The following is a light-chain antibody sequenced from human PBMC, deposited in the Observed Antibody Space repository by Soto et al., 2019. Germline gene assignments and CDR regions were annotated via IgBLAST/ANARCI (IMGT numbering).Light chain of an antibody. Sequence: DIQMTQSPSSLSASVGDSITITCRPSQNMTRYLNWFQQKPGKAPNLLIYAASSLQSGVPSRFSGSGSGADFTLTVSSLQPEDSATYYCQQSFIIPWTFGQGTKVEIK. J-gene: IGKJ1*01. CDR1: QNMTRY. CDR3: QQSFIIPWT. V-gene: IGKV1-39*01. CDR2: AAS.